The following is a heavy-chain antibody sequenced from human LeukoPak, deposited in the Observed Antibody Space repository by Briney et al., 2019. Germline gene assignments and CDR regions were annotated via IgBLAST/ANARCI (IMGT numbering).Heavy chain of an antibody. V-gene: IGHV3-23*01. Sequence: GGSLRLSCAASGFTFSSYAMSWVREAPGTGLEAVSVISGSGGSTYYADSVKGGFTISTDNSKNTLSLQINSLRAEATAVYYCAKVWGYCTGGSCYSAYYYGLDVWSQGTTVTVSS. CDR1: GFTFSSYA. D-gene: IGHD2-15*01. CDR3: AKVWGYCTGGSCYSAYYYGLDV. CDR2: ISGSGGST. J-gene: IGHJ6*02.